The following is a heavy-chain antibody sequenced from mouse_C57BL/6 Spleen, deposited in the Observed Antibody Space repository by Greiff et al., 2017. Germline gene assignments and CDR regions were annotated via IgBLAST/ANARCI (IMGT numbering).Heavy chain of an antibody. V-gene: IGHV1-69*01. CDR2: IDPSDSYT. CDR3: ARNYDAMDY. Sequence: VQLQQPGAELVMPGASVKLSCKASGYIFTSYWMHWVKQRPGQGLEWIGEIDPSDSYTNYNQKFKGKSTLTVDKSSSTAYMQLSSLTSEDSAVYYCARNYDAMDYWGQGTSVTVSS. CDR1: GYIFTSYW. J-gene: IGHJ4*01.